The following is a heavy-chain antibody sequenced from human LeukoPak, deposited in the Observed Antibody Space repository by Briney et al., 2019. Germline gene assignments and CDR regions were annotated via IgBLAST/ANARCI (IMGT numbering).Heavy chain of an antibody. J-gene: IGHJ4*02. CDR2: IWYDGSNK. D-gene: IGHD6-19*01. Sequence: GGSLRLSCAASGFTFSSYGMHWVRQAPGKGLEWVAVIWYDGSNKYYADSVKGRFTISRDNSKNTLYLQMNSLRAEDTAVYYCARDQFSGWYGKGFDYWGQGTLVTVSS. CDR1: GFTFSSYG. CDR3: ARDQFSGWYGKGFDY. V-gene: IGHV3-33*01.